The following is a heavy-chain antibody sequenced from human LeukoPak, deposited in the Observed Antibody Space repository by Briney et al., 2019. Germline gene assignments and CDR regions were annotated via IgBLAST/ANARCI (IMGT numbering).Heavy chain of an antibody. D-gene: IGHD3-22*01. V-gene: IGHV3-23*01. CDR2: ISGSGGST. Sequence: GRSLRLSCAASGFTFSSYAMSWVRQAPGKGLEWVSAISGSGGSTYYADSVKGRFTISRDNSKNTLYLQMNSLRAEDTAVYYCAKDYHYDSSGRFDYGGQGTLVTVSS. CDR3: AKDYHYDSSGRFDY. CDR1: GFTFSSYA. J-gene: IGHJ4*02.